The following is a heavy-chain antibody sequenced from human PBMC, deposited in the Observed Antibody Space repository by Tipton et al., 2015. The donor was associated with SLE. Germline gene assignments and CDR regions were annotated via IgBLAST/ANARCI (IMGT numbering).Heavy chain of an antibody. V-gene: IGHV3-33*01. CDR1: GFTFSSYG. J-gene: IGHJ6*02. Sequence: SLRLSCAASGFTFSSYGMHWVRQAPGKGLEWVAVIWYDGSNKYYADSVKGRFTISRDNSKNTLYPQMNSLRAEDTAVYYCATMASPYYGMDVWGQGTTVTVSS. D-gene: IGHD5-24*01. CDR2: IWYDGSNK. CDR3: ATMASPYYGMDV.